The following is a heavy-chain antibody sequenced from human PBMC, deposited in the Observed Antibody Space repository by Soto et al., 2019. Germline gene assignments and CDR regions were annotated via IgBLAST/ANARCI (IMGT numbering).Heavy chain of an antibody. CDR3: ASPERDY. CDR1: GFTFSTYW. J-gene: IGHJ4*02. Sequence: EVQLVESGGTLVQPGGSLRLSCVGSGFTFSTYWMHWVRQAPGKGLVWVARINKDGSSTSYVDSVKGRFTISRDHAKNTLYLQMSSLRAEATAVYFCASPERDYWGQGTLVTVSS. V-gene: IGHV3-74*01. CDR2: INKDGSST.